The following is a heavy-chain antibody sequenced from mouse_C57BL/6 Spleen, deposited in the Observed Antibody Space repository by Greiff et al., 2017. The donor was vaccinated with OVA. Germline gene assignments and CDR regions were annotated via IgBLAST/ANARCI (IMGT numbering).Heavy chain of an antibody. D-gene: IGHD1-1*01. V-gene: IGHV1-39*01. CDR1: GYSFTDYN. Sequence: VQLQQSGPELVKPGASVKISCKASGYSFTDYNMNWVKQSNGKSLEWIGVINPNYGTTSYNQKFKGKATLTVDQSSSTAYMQLNSLTSEDSAVYYCARGYYYGSSPDWYFDVWGTGTTVTVSS. CDR3: ARGYYYGSSPDWYFDV. J-gene: IGHJ1*03. CDR2: INPNYGTT.